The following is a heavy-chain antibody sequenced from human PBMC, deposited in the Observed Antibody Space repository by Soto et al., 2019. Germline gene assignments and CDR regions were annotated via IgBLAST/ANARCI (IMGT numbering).Heavy chain of an antibody. Sequence: SETLSLTCAVSGGSISSGCYSWSWLRQPPGKGLEWIGYIYYSGSTDYDPSLKSRFTISRDNSKNTLYLQMNSLRAEDTAVYYCAKAGPSDYGYDYWGQGTLVTVSS. CDR3: AKAGPSDYGYDY. CDR2: IYYSGST. J-gene: IGHJ4*02. V-gene: IGHV4-61*05. CDR1: GGSISSGCYS. D-gene: IGHD3-10*01.